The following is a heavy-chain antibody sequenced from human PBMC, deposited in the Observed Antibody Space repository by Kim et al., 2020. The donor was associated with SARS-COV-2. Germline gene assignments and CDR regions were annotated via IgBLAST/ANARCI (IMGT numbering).Heavy chain of an antibody. Sequence: SQTLSLTCAISGDSVSSNSAAWNWIRQSPSRGLEWLGRTYYRSKWYNDYAVSVKSRITINPDTSKNQFSLQLNSVTPEDTAVYYCARDLDNWNYGIDAFDIWGQGTLVTVSS. D-gene: IGHD1-7*01. CDR1: GDSVSSNSAA. J-gene: IGHJ3*02. CDR3: ARDLDNWNYGIDAFDI. CDR2: TYYRSKWYN. V-gene: IGHV6-1*01.